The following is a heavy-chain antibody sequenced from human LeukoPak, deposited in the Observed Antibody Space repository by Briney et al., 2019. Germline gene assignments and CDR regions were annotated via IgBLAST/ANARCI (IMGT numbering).Heavy chain of an antibody. Sequence: PGGSLRLSCAASGFTFSSYATSWVRQAPGKGLGWVSAISGSGGSTYYADSVKGRFTISRDNSKNTLYLQMNSLRAEDTAVYYCAKENYGDYFRYYFDYWGQGTLVTVSS. CDR2: ISGSGGST. CDR3: AKENYGDYFRYYFDY. D-gene: IGHD4-17*01. J-gene: IGHJ4*02. CDR1: GFTFSSYA. V-gene: IGHV3-23*01.